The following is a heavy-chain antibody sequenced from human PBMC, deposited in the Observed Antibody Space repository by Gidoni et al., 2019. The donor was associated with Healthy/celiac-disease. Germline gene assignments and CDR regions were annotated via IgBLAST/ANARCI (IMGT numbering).Heavy chain of an antibody. CDR2: IYYSGST. CDR3: ASSGGSCYSSSCAFDI. Sequence: QVQLQESGPGLVKPSETLSLPCTVSGGSIRSYYWSWIRQPPGKGLEWIGYIYYSGSTNYNPSLKSRVTISVDTSKNQFSLKLSSVTAADTAVYYCASSGGSCYSSSCAFDIWGQGTMVTVSS. CDR1: GGSIRSYY. J-gene: IGHJ3*02. V-gene: IGHV4-59*01. D-gene: IGHD2-15*01.